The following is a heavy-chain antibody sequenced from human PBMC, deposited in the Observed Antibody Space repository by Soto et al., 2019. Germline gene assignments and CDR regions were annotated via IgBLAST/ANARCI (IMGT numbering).Heavy chain of an antibody. J-gene: IGHJ6*02. CDR2: IYPGDSDT. Sequence: GESLKISCKGSGYIFTSYWIVWVRQMLGKGLEWMGIIYPGDSDTRYSPSFQGQVTISADKSISTAYLQWSSLKASDTAMYYCAFFSAAGKYYYGMDFWGQGSTVPVSS. CDR3: AFFSAAGKYYYGMDF. D-gene: IGHD6-13*01. V-gene: IGHV5-51*01. CDR1: GYIFTSYW.